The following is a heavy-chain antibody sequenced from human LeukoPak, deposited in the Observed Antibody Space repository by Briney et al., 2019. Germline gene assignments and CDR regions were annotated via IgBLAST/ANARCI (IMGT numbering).Heavy chain of an antibody. D-gene: IGHD3-10*01. Sequence: AGGSLRLSCAASGLTFSSYGMHWVRQAPGKGLEWVAYIRYDGSNKYYEDSMKGRFTISRDNSKNMLYLQMNSLRAEDTAVYYCARVGDYGSGFDYWGQGTLVTVSS. J-gene: IGHJ4*02. CDR2: IRYDGSNK. CDR3: ARVGDYGSGFDY. CDR1: GLTFSSYG. V-gene: IGHV3-30*02.